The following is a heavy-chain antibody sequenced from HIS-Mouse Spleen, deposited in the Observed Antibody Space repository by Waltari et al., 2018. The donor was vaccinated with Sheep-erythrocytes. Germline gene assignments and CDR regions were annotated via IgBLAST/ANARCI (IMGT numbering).Heavy chain of an antibody. CDR3: ARDRSNYFDY. Sequence: EVQLVESGGGLVKPGGSLRLSCAASGFTFSSYSMNWVRQAPGKGVELVSTISSSSSYRYSADSVKGRFTISRDNAKNSLYLKMNSLRAEDTAVYYCARDRSNYFDYWGQGTLVTVSS. D-gene: IGHD3-10*01. CDR2: ISSSSSYR. J-gene: IGHJ4*02. V-gene: IGHV3-21*01. CDR1: GFTFSSYS.